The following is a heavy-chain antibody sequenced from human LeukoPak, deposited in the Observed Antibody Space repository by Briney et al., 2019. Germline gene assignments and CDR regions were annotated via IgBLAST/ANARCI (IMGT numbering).Heavy chain of an antibody. CDR1: GFTFSSYA. J-gene: IGHJ4*02. D-gene: IGHD1-7*01. Sequence: GGSLRLSCAASGFTFSSYAMSWVRQAPGKGLEWVAVISYDGSNKYYADSVKGRFTISRDNSKNTLYLQMNSLRAEDTAVYYCAKPDITGTPYYFDYWGQGTLVTVSS. CDR3: AKPDITGTPYYFDY. CDR2: ISYDGSNK. V-gene: IGHV3-30*18.